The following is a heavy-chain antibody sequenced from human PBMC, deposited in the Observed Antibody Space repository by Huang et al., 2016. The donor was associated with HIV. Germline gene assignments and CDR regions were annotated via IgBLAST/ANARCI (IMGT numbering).Heavy chain of an antibody. CDR2: IIPLFRAP. CDR3: AMSLRYQYDSRSYWGRYFDY. CDR1: GGSFSDQI. V-gene: IGHV1-69*01. Sequence: QVQLEQSGPAVRKPGSSVKVSCQASGGSFSDQIISWVRQAPGQRFEWMGGIIPLFRAPAYGQEFKGRVTMTAYESTATIYMELNMLTSEDTAVYYCAMSLRYQYDSRSYWGRYFDYWGQGTLVTVSS. J-gene: IGHJ4*02. D-gene: IGHD3-16*01.